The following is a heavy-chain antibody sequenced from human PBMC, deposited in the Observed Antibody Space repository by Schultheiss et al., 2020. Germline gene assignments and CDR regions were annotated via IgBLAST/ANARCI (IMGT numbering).Heavy chain of an antibody. D-gene: IGHD3-16*01. J-gene: IGHJ6*02. CDR3: AREGGA. V-gene: IGHV4-31*03. Sequence: SETLSLTCNVSGVSISSGSHYWSWIRQHPGRGLEWIGFIHHSGSTNYNPSLKSRVTISLDTSKNQFSLRLTSVTAADTAVYYCAREGGAWGQGTTVTVSS. CDR2: IHHSGST. CDR1: GVSISSGSHY.